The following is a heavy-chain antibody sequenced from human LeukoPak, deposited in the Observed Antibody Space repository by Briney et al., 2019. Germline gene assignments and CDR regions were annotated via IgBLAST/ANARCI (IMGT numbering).Heavy chain of an antibody. CDR3: ARAPLQWLASFPWFDP. D-gene: IGHD6-19*01. V-gene: IGHV1-3*01. CDR2: INAGNGNT. J-gene: IGHJ5*02. CDR1: GYTFTSYA. Sequence: GASVKVSCKASGYTFTSYAMHWVRQAPGQRLEWMGWINAGNGNTKYSQKFQGRVTITRDTSASTAYMELSSLRSEDTAVYYCARAPLQWLASFPWFDPWGQGTLVTVSS.